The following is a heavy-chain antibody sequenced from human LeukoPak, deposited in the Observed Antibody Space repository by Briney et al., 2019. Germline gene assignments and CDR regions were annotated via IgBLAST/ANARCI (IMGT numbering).Heavy chain of an antibody. Sequence: GGSLRLSCTASGFTFGDYAVSWVRQAPGKGLEWVGFIRSKAYGGTTEYAASVKGRFTISRDDSKSIAYLQMNSLKTEDTAVYYCTRDYAVAGRVYWGQGTLVTVSS. D-gene: IGHD6-19*01. V-gene: IGHV3-49*04. CDR1: GFTFGDYA. CDR3: TRDYAVAGRVY. CDR2: IRSKAYGGTT. J-gene: IGHJ4*02.